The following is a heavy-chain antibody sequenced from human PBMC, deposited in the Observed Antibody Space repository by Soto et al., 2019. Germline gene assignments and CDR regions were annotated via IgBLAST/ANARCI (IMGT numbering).Heavy chain of an antibody. CDR3: VRGSVVAATRFDY. CDR2: IYYSGST. CDR1: GGSISSGGYY. Sequence: QVQLQESGPGLVKPSQTLSLTCTLPGGSISSGGYYWSWIRQPPGKGLEWIGYIYYSGSTYYNPSLKGRVTVSVDTFKEQFSLRVRSVAAAGTAGYYWVRGSVVAATRFDYWGQGTLVTVSS. D-gene: IGHD2-15*01. V-gene: IGHV4-31*03. J-gene: IGHJ4*02.